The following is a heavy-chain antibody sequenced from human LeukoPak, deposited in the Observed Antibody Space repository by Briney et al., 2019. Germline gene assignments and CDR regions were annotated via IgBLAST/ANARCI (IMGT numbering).Heavy chain of an antibody. V-gene: IGHV1-2*02. CDR2: INPNSGGT. CDR1: GYTFTGYY. J-gene: IGHJ4*02. D-gene: IGHD6-13*01. CDR3: ARVLSSWYPPTFDY. Sequence: ASVKVSCKASGYTFTGYYMHWVRQAPGQGLEWMGWINPNSGGTNYAQKFQGRVTMTRDTSISTAYMELSRLRSDDTAVYYCARVLSSWYPPTFDYWGQGTLVTVSS.